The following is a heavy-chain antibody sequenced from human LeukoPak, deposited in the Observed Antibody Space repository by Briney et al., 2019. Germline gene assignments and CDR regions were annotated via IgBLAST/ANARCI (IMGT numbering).Heavy chain of an antibody. CDR1: GGSFSGYY. J-gene: IGHJ4*02. Sequence: SETLSLTCAVYGGSFSGYYWSWIRQPPGKGLEWIGEINHSGSTNYNPSLKSRVTISVDTSKNQFSLKLSSVTAADTAVYYCARQYSYYYDSSGYYFPFDYWGQGTLVTVSS. D-gene: IGHD3-22*01. V-gene: IGHV4-34*01. CDR3: ARQYSYYYDSSGYYFPFDY. CDR2: INHSGST.